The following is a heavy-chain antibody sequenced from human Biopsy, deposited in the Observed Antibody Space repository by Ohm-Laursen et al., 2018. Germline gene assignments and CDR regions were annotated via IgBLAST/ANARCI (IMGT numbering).Heavy chain of an antibody. CDR3: ASLEDRTFDK. Sequence: GASVKVSCNASGGTLSSYGISWVRQAPGQGLEWMGRIIPILHVPTYAQSFQGRVTISADKSTSTAYMELSGLRSEDTAVYYCASLEDRTFDKWGQGTLVTVSS. CDR2: IIPILHVP. V-gene: IGHV1-69*04. CDR1: GGTLSSYG. J-gene: IGHJ4*02.